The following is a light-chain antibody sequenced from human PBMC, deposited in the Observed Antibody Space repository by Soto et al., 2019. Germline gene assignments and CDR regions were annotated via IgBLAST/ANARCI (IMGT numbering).Light chain of an antibody. J-gene: IGKJ5*01. CDR3: QQSYSPPIT. Sequence: GDRVTITCRASQTITTWMAWYQQKPGKAPKLLVYDASTLQSGVATRFSGSGSGTDFTLTISSLQPEDFATYCCQQSYSPPITFGQGTRLEIK. CDR1: QTITTW. CDR2: DAS. V-gene: IGKV1-39*01.